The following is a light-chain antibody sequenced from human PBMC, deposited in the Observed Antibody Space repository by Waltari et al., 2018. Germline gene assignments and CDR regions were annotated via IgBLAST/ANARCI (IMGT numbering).Light chain of an antibody. CDR3: QHRYNWPRT. CDR2: EAS. J-gene: IGKJ1*01. V-gene: IGKV3-11*01. CDR1: QRLSNN. Sequence: ILLTQSPVILSVSPGGRATLSCRARQRLSNNLAWYQQKPGQAPRPLIYEASNRATGIPARFSGSGSGTDFTLTIASLEPEDLAVYYCQHRYNWPRTFGQGTKVEIK.